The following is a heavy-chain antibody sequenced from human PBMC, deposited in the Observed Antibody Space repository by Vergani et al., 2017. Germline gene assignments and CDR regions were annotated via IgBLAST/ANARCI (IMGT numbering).Heavy chain of an antibody. CDR3: ARDHPYCSSTSCYRYFDL. CDR2: IYYSGST. CDR1: GGPVSSGSYY. Sequence: QVQLQESGPGLVKPSETLSLTCTVSGGPVSSGSYYWSWIRQPAGKGLEWIGYIYYSGSTNYNPSLKSRVTMSVDTSKNQFSLKLSSVTAADTAVYYCARDHPYCSSTSCYRYFDLWGRGTLVTVSS. J-gene: IGHJ2*01. D-gene: IGHD2-2*01. V-gene: IGHV4-61*10.